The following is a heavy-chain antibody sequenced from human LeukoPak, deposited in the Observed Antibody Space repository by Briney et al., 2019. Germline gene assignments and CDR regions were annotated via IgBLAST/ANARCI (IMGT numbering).Heavy chain of an antibody. CDR3: AKMSDCSGGSCYLGWFDP. Sequence: GGSLRLSCAASGFTFSSYGMHWVRQAPGKGLEWVAFIRYDGSNKYYADSVKGRFTISRDNSKNTLYLQMNSLRAEDTAVYYCAKMSDCSGGSCYLGWFDPWGQGTLVTVSS. V-gene: IGHV3-30*02. J-gene: IGHJ5*02. D-gene: IGHD2-15*01. CDR1: GFTFSSYG. CDR2: IRYDGSNK.